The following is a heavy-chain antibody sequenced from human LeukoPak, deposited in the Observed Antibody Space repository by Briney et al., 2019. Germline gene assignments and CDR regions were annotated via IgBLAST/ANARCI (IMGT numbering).Heavy chain of an antibody. Sequence: GGSLRLSCAASGFTVSSNYMSWVRQAPGKGLDWVPIIYSGGSTFYADSVKGRFTISRDNSKNTLYLQMNSLRAVDTAVYYCARGGSYLSAFDIWGQGTTVTVSS. D-gene: IGHD1-26*01. J-gene: IGHJ3*02. CDR2: IYSGGST. CDR1: GFTVSSNY. V-gene: IGHV3-53*01. CDR3: ARGGSYLSAFDI.